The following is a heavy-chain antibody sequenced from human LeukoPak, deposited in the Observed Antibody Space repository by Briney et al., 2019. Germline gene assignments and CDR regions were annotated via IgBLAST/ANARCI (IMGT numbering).Heavy chain of an antibody. CDR3: AKSKFEDTAMVFSHS. Sequence: QPGGSLRLSCAASGFSFSSYWMSWVRQAPGKGLEWVVNIKHDGSEKYYVDSVKGRFTISRDNAKNSLYLQMNSLRAEDTAVYYCAKSKFEDTAMVFSHSWGQGTLVTVSS. CDR1: GFSFSSYW. V-gene: IGHV3-7*01. D-gene: IGHD5-18*01. J-gene: IGHJ4*02. CDR2: IKHDGSEK.